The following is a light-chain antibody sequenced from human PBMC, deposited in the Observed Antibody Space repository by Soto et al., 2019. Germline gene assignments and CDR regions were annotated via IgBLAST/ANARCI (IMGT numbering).Light chain of an antibody. CDR2: GAS. CDR3: QQYNNWPPWT. J-gene: IGKJ1*01. V-gene: IGKV3-15*01. Sequence: EIVMTQSPATLSVSPGERATLSCRASQSVSSNFAWYQQKPGQAPRLLIYGASTRATGIPARFSGSGSGTEFTLTISSLQSEDFAVYYCQQYNNWPPWTFGQGPKVEIK. CDR1: QSVSSN.